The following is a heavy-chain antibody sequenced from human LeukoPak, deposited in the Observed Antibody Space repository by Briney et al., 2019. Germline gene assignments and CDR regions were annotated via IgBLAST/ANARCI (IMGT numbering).Heavy chain of an antibody. CDR3: VAAGGY. CDR2: IKEDGSEK. D-gene: IGHD6-13*01. Sequence: GGSLRLSCAASGFTFSTYWTNWVRQAPGKGLEWVANIKEDGSEKNYVDSVKGRFTISRDNAKNSLCLQMNSLRAEDTAVYYCVAAGGYWGQGALVTVSS. J-gene: IGHJ4*02. CDR1: GFTFSTYW. V-gene: IGHV3-7*05.